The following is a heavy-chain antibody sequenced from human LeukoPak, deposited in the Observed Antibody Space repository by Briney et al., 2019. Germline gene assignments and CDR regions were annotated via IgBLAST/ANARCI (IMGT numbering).Heavy chain of an antibody. J-gene: IGHJ3*02. CDR1: GGSFSGYY. Sequence: SETPSLTCAVYGGSFSGYYWSWIRQPPGKGLEWIGEINHSGSTNYNPSLKSRVTISVDTSKNQFSLKLSSVTAADTAVYYCARDPGYCSGGSCYGHDAFDIWGQGTMVTVSS. V-gene: IGHV4-34*01. CDR2: INHSGST. CDR3: ARDPGYCSGGSCYGHDAFDI. D-gene: IGHD2-15*01.